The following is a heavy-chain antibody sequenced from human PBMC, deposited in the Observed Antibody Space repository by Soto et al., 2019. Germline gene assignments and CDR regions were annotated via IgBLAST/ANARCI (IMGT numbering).Heavy chain of an antibody. CDR1: GGSISSGGYY. CDR2: IYYSGST. Sequence: QVQLQESGPGLVKPSQTLSLTCTVSGGSISSGGYYWSWIRQHPEKGLEWIGYIYYSGSTYYNPSLKSRVTISVDASKNQFSLKLSSVTAADTAVYYCARAIRPHNWFDPWGQGTLVTVSS. CDR3: ARAIRPHNWFDP. V-gene: IGHV4-31*03. J-gene: IGHJ5*02.